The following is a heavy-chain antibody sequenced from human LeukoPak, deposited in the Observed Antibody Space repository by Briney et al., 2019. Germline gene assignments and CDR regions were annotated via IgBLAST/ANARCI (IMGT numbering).Heavy chain of an antibody. J-gene: IGHJ3*02. CDR1: GFTFNNAW. D-gene: IGHD2-2*01. V-gene: IGHV3-15*01. CDR3: TTVTPPYQLLRNDASDI. CDR2: IKSKTGGGAT. Sequence: GGSLRLFCAASGFTFNNAWMNWVRQAPGKGLEWVGRIKSKTGGGATEYAAPVKGRFTISRDDSKNMLYLQMNSLKSEDTAVYCCTTVTPPYQLLRNDASDIWGQGTMVTVSS.